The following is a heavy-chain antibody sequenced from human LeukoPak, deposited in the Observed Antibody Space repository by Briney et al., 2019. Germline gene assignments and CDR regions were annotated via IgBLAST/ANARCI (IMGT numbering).Heavy chain of an antibody. CDR3: AKVKEEGATIVTAFDI. J-gene: IGHJ3*02. CDR1: GFTFSSYG. Sequence: GGSLRLSCAASGFTFSSYGMHWVRQAPGKGLEWVSAISGGGAYTYYADSVRGRFTISRDNSKNTLYLQMNSLRAEDTAVYYCAKVKEEGATIVTAFDIWGQGTMVTVSS. D-gene: IGHD1-26*01. V-gene: IGHV3-23*01. CDR2: ISGGGAYT.